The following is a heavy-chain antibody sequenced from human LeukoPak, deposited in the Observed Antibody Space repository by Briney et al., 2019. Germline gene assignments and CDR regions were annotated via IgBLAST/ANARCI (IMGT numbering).Heavy chain of an antibody. CDR2: IIPIFGTA. CDR3: ARGDSSSWYGPYYYGMDA. V-gene: IGHV1-69*13. Sequence: ASVTVSCKASGGTFSSYAISWVRQAPGQGLEWMGGIIPIFGTANYAQKFQGRVTITADESTSTAYMELSSLRSEDTAVYYCARGDSSSWYGPYYYGMDAWGQGTTVTVSS. CDR1: GGTFSSYA. J-gene: IGHJ6*02. D-gene: IGHD6-13*01.